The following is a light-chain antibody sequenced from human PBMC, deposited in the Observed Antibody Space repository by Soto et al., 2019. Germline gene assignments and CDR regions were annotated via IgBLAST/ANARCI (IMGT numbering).Light chain of an antibody. Sequence: EIVMTQSPVTLSVSPGERVTLSYRASQSVGSNLAWYQQKPGQAPRLVISSASTRATGIPARFSGSGSGTEFTLTISSLQSEDFAVYYCQQYDNWPKWTFGQGTRVEIK. CDR1: QSVGSN. V-gene: IGKV3-15*01. CDR3: QQYDNWPKWT. CDR2: SAS. J-gene: IGKJ1*01.